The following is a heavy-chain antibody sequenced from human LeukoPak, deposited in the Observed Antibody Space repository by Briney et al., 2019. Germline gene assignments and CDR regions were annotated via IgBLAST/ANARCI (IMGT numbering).Heavy chain of an antibody. D-gene: IGHD4-23*01. V-gene: IGHV1-8*01. CDR2: MNPSSGST. CDR3: ARSNYGGKRWFDP. CDR1: EYTFTSYD. J-gene: IGHJ5*02. Sequence: GGSVPVSCKASEYTFTSYDLHWVRPATGRGGEGMGWMNPSSGSTVYAQKFQGRVTMTRDPSISTAYMELSSRRSEDTAVYFCARSNYGGKRWFDPWGQGTLVIVSS.